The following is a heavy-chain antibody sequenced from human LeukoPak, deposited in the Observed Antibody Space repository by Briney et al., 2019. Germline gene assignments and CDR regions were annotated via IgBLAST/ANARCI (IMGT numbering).Heavy chain of an antibody. CDR1: GGSISSYY. Sequence: SETLSLTCTVSGGSISSYYWSWIRQPPGKGLEWIGNIYDSGSTNYNPSLKSRLTISVDTSKNQCSLKLSSVTAADTAAYYCARQSISGSSLSYFDYWGQGTLVNVSS. D-gene: IGHD3-22*01. CDR3: ARQSISGSSLSYFDY. J-gene: IGHJ4*02. V-gene: IGHV4-59*01. CDR2: IYDSGST.